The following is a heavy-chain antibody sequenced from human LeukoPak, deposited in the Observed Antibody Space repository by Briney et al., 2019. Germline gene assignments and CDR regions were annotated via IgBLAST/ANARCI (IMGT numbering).Heavy chain of an antibody. CDR1: GGSFSGYY. Sequence: SETLSLTCAVYGGSFSGYYWSWIRQPPGKGLEWIGEINHSGSTNYNPSPKSRVTISVDTSKNQFSLKLSSVTAADTAVYYCARGREDIVVVPAAHNWFDPWGQGTLVTVSS. CDR3: ARGREDIVVVPAAHNWFDP. CDR2: INHSGST. J-gene: IGHJ5*02. V-gene: IGHV4-34*01. D-gene: IGHD2-2*01.